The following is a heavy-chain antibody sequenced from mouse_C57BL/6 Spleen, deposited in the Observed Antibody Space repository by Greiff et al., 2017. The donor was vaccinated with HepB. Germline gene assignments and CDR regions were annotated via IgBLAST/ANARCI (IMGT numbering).Heavy chain of an antibody. Sequence: EVQVVESGGGLVKPGGSLKLSCAASGFTFSDYGMHWVRQAPEKGLEWVAYISSGSSTIYYADTVKGRFTISRDNAKNTLFLQMTSLRSEDTAMYYCARASYGSRETAWFAYWGQGTLVTVSA. D-gene: IGHD1-1*01. CDR1: GFTFSDYG. CDR3: ARASYGSRETAWFAY. V-gene: IGHV5-17*01. CDR2: ISSGSSTI. J-gene: IGHJ3*01.